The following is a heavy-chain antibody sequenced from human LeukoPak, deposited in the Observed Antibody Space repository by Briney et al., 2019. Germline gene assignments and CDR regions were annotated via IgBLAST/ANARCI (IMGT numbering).Heavy chain of an antibody. D-gene: IGHD1-26*01. J-gene: IGHJ3*02. CDR2: IYGVVDT. CDR3: ARGVGVRGGPFDI. V-gene: IGHV3-53*01. CDR1: GFSVFSNS. Sequence: GGTLRLSCAASGFSVFSNSMKGGRHTPGKGLESGSVIYGVVDTYYADSVKGRFIISRDNSKDTLHLKMNSLRAEDTAMYYCARGVGVRGGPFDIWGQGTMVTVSS.